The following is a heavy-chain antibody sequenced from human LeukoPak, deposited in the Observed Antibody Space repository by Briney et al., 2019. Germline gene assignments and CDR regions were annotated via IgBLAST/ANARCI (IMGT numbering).Heavy chain of an antibody. CDR3: ARHCCSGPAKRVFDI. J-gene: IGHJ4*02. CDR1: GGSIISSDYH. Sequence: PSETLSLTCTVSGGSIISSDYHWGWVRQPPGKGLEWIGTISYSGNTDYNPSLRSRVTISVDTSNNQFSLRLGSVTAADTAVYHCARHCCSGPAKRVFDIWGQGTLVTVSS. D-gene: IGHD2-15*01. CDR2: ISYSGNT. V-gene: IGHV4-39*01.